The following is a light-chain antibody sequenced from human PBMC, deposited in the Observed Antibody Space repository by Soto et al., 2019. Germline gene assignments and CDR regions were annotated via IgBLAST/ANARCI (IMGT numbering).Light chain of an antibody. V-gene: IGKV1-6*01. CDR1: QGIRND. J-gene: IGKJ1*01. CDR3: LQDYNYPRT. CDR2: AAS. Sequence: GDRVTITCRASQGIRNDLGWYQQKPGKAPKLLIYAASSLQSGVPSRFGGSGSGTDFTLTISSLQPEDFATYYCLQDYNYPRTFGQGTKVDIK.